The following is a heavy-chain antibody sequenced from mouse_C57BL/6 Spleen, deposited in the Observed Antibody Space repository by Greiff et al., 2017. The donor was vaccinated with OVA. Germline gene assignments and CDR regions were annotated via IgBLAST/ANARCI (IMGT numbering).Heavy chain of an antibody. J-gene: IGHJ3*01. CDR2: IDPSDSYT. V-gene: IGHV1-59*01. CDR3: ARKGDSSGLAWFAY. D-gene: IGHD3-2*02. Sequence: QVQLQQPGAELVRPGTSVKLSCKASGYTFTSYWMHWVKQRPGQGLEWIGVIDPSDSYTNYNQKFKGKATLTVDTSSSTAYMQLSSLTSEDSAVYYCARKGDSSGLAWFAYWGQGTLVTVSA. CDR1: GYTFTSYW.